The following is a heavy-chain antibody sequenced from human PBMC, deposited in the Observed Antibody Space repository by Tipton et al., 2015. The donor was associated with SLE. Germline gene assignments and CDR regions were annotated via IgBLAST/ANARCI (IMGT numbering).Heavy chain of an antibody. Sequence: TLSLTCTVSGGSISSGGYYWSWIRQPPGKGLEWVGTVYYTGNTFYNPSLKSRVTISVDTSKNQFSLNLSSVTVADTAVYYCARDEYRYDTTGYHLLGHFDFWGQGTLVTVSS. CDR1: GGSISSGGYY. CDR3: ARDEYRYDTTGYHLLGHFDF. V-gene: IGHV4-39*07. D-gene: IGHD3-22*01. J-gene: IGHJ4*02. CDR2: VYYTGNT.